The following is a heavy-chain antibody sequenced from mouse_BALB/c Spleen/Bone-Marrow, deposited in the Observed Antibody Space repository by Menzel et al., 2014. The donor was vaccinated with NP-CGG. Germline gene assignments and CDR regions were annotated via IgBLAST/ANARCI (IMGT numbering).Heavy chain of an antibody. J-gene: IGHJ4*01. Sequence: VQLQQSGPDLVAPSQSLSITCTVSGFSLTSYGVHWVRQPPGKALEWLVVIWSDGSTTYNSALKSRLSISKDNSKSQVFLKMNSLQTDDTAMYYCARHRYGAMDYWGQGTSVTVSS. V-gene: IGHV2-6-2*01. D-gene: IGHD2-14*01. CDR1: GFSLTSYG. CDR2: IWSDGST. CDR3: ARHRYGAMDY.